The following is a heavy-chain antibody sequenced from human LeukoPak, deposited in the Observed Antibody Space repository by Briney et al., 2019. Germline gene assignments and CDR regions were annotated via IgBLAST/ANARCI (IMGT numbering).Heavy chain of an antibody. Sequence: SETLFLTCTVSGGSISSYYWSWIRQPAGKGLEWIGRIYTSGSTNYNPSLKCRVTMSVDTSKNQFSLKLSSVTAADTAVYYCAREASTYYYGPDAFDIWGRGTMVTVSS. J-gene: IGHJ3*02. V-gene: IGHV4-4*07. D-gene: IGHD3-10*01. CDR1: GGSISSYY. CDR2: IYTSGST. CDR3: AREASTYYYGPDAFDI.